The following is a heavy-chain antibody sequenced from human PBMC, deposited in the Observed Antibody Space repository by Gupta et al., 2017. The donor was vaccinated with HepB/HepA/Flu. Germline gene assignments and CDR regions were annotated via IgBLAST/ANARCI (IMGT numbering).Heavy chain of an antibody. J-gene: IGHJ4*02. D-gene: IGHD6-13*01. CDR3: AKDGEYSSSWYYFDY. CDR1: GFPLDDYA. CDR2: ISGDGGST. V-gene: IGHV3-43*02. Sequence: EVQLVESGGGVVQPGGSLRLSCAASGFPLDDYAMHWVRQAPGKGLEWVSLISGDGGSTYYADSVKGRFTISRDNSKNSLYLQMNSLRTEDTALYYCAKDGEYSSSWYYFDYWGQGTLVTVSS.